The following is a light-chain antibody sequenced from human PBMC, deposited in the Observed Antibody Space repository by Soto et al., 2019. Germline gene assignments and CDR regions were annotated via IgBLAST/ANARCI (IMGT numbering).Light chain of an antibody. CDR2: DAS. J-gene: IGKJ2*01. V-gene: IGKV1-33*01. CDR3: QQYDNLPPDT. Sequence: DIQMTQSPSSLSASVGDRVTITCQARQDISNYLNWYQQKPGKAPKLLIYDASNLETGVPSRFSGSGSGTDFTFTISSLQPADIATYYCQQYDNLPPDTFGQGTKLEIK. CDR1: QDISNY.